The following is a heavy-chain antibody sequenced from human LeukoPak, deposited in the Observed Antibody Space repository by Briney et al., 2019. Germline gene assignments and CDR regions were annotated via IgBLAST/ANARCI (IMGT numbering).Heavy chain of an antibody. V-gene: IGHV4-59*01. D-gene: IGHD1-1*01. CDR1: GGSFSGYY. J-gene: IGHJ6*03. CDR3: ARGRVSSSTWYSTYYYLFYMDF. CDR2: VDHTGST. Sequence: SETLSLTCAVYGGSFSGYYWNWIRQPPGKGLEWIGYVDHTGSTKFNPSLNGRVSISRDTSKNFFSLRLRSVTAADTAVYFCARGRVSSSTWYSTYYYLFYMDFWGKGTTVTVSS.